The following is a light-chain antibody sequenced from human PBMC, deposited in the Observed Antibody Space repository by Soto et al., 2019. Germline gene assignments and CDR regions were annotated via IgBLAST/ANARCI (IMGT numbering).Light chain of an antibody. V-gene: IGKV3-15*01. Sequence: EILLTQSPATLSVSPGETATLSCRASQNVLSDLAWYQQKPGQAPRLLVYGATTRATDAPAKFRGSGSGTEFSLTISSLQSEAYGTYYCQQYRSWPRTFGQGSKVEI. CDR3: QQYRSWPRT. CDR1: QNVLSD. J-gene: IGKJ1*01. CDR2: GAT.